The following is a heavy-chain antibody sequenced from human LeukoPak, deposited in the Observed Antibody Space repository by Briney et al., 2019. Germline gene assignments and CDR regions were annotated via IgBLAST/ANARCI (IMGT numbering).Heavy chain of an antibody. D-gene: IGHD6-6*01. Sequence: SETLSLTCAVYGGSFSGYYWSWIRQPPGKGLEWIGEINHSGSTNYDPSLKSRVTISVDTSKNQFSLKLSSVTAADTAVYYCARGVSSIEARRAGYFDYWGQGTLVTVSS. CDR3: ARGVSSIEARRAGYFDY. CDR2: INHSGST. J-gene: IGHJ4*02. V-gene: IGHV4-34*01. CDR1: GGSFSGYY.